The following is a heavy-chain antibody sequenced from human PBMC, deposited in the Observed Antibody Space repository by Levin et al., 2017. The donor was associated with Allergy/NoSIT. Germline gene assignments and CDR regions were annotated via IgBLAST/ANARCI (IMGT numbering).Heavy chain of an antibody. CDR3: ARGGSILEWFDFDY. Sequence: RTSETLSLTCTVSGGSISSSSYYWGWIRQPPGKGLEWIGSIYYSGSTYYNPSLKSRVTISVDTSKNQFSLKLSSVTAADTAVYYCARGGSILEWFDFDYWGQGTLVTVSS. V-gene: IGHV4-39*07. CDR2: IYYSGST. J-gene: IGHJ4*02. CDR1: GGSISSSSYY. D-gene: IGHD3-3*01.